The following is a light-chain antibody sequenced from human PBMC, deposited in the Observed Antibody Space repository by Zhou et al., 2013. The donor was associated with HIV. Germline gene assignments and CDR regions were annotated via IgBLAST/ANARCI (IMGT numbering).Light chain of an antibody. V-gene: IGKV3-20*01. CDR2: SGS. Sequence: LTQSPGTLSLSPGETAIISCRTSQYGSLAWYQQRPGQAPRLVIYSGSTRAAGIPGRFSGSRWGADYNLAISNLESGDFGVYYCQQYEFFGQGTK. CDR1: QYGS. J-gene: IGKJ2*01. CDR3: QQYEF.